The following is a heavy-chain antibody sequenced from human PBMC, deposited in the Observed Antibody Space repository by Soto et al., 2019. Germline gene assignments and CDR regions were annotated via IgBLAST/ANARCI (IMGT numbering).Heavy chain of an antibody. V-gene: IGHV1-69*13. CDR1: GYTFTGYY. CDR3: ARALHGYSSGWYIDY. Sequence: SVKVSCKASGYTFTGYYMHWVRQAPGQGLEWMGGIIPIFGTANYAQKFQGRVTITADESTSTAYMELSSLRSEDTDVYYCARALHGYSSGWYIDYWGQGTLVTVSS. J-gene: IGHJ4*02. CDR2: IIPIFGTA. D-gene: IGHD6-19*01.